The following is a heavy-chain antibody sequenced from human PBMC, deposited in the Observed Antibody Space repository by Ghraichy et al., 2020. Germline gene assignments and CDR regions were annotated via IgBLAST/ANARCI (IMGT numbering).Heavy chain of an antibody. D-gene: IGHD3-9*01. V-gene: IGHV3-23*01. CDR1: GFTFSGYA. J-gene: IGHJ4*02. CDR2: ISGSGGIT. Sequence: GGSLRLSCAASGFTFSGYAMTWVRQAPGKGLEWVSSISGSGGITYYADSVKGRLTISRDNSKNTLYLQMNSLRGDDTAVYYCAAILTGYYSPFDYWGQGTLVTVSS. CDR3: AAILTGYYSPFDY.